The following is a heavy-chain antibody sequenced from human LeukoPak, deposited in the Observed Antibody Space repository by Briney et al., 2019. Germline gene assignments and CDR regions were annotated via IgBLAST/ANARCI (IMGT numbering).Heavy chain of an antibody. D-gene: IGHD2-21*02. CDR2: IIPIFGTS. CDR1: GGTFSSYA. Sequence: ASVKVSCKASGGTFSSYAISWVRQAPGQGLEWMGRIIPIFGTSNYAHKFQGRLRITTDESTSTAYMELSSLRSEDTAMYYCASRKRGGFCGGDCYYAFDIWGQGTMVTVSS. CDR3: ASRKRGGFCGGDCYYAFDI. J-gene: IGHJ3*02. V-gene: IGHV1-69*05.